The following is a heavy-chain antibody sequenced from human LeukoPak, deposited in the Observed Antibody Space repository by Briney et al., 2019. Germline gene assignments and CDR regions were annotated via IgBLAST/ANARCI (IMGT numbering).Heavy chain of an antibody. Sequence: RGSLRLSCAASGFTFSDYYMSWIRQAPGKGLEWVSYISSSGSTIYYADSVKGRFTISRDNAKNSLYLQMNSLRAEDTAVYYCARRPSSSGYYYYYMDVWGKGTTVTVSS. CDR1: GFTFSDYY. CDR2: ISSSGSTI. D-gene: IGHD6-13*01. CDR3: ARRPSSSGYYYYYMDV. V-gene: IGHV3-11*01. J-gene: IGHJ6*03.